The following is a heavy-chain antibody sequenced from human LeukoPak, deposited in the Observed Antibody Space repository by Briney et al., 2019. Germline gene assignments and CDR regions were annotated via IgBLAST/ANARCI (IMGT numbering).Heavy chain of an antibody. CDR1: GGSISSSSYY. CDR2: IYYSGST. J-gene: IGHJ1*01. CDR3: ARRNYGSGSYYIYFQH. D-gene: IGHD3-10*01. V-gene: IGHV4-39*07. Sequence: SETLSLTCTVSGGSISSSSYYWGWIRQPPGKGLEWIGSIYYSGSTYYNPSLKSRVTISVDTSKNQFSLKLSSVTAADTAVYYCARRNYGSGSYYIYFQHWGQGTLVTVSS.